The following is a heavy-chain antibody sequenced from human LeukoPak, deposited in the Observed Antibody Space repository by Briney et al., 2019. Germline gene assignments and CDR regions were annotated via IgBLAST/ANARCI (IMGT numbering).Heavy chain of an antibody. CDR1: GYTFTSYG. Sequence: ASVKVSCKASGYTFTSYGISWVRQAPGQGLEWMGWISAYNGNTNYAQKLQGRVTMTTDTSTSTAYMELRSLRSDDTAVYYCARDFPRYSYGSELYYFDYWGQGTLVTVSS. D-gene: IGHD5-18*01. V-gene: IGHV1-18*01. CDR2: ISAYNGNT. CDR3: ARDFPRYSYGSELYYFDY. J-gene: IGHJ4*02.